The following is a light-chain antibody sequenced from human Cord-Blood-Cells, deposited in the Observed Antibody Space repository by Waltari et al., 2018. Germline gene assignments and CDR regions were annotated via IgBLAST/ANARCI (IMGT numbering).Light chain of an antibody. V-gene: IGKV1-27*01. CDR1: QSISNY. CDR2: AAS. Sequence: IQMTKYQYPMTESAGDSVTTTRRASQSISNYLAWYQQKPGKVPKLLIYAASALQSGVPSRFSVSGSGTDFTLTISSLQPEDVATYYCQKYNSAPWTFGRGTKVEIK. J-gene: IGKJ1*01. CDR3: QKYNSAPWT.